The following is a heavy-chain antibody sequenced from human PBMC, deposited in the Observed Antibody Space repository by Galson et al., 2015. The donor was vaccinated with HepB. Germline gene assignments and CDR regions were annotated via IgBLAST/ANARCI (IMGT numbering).Heavy chain of an antibody. Sequence: SVKVSCKASGYTFTGYYMHWVRQAPGQGLEWMGRINPNSGGTNYAQKFQGRVTMTRDTSISTAYMELSRLRSDDTAVYYCARECWNDGVGPNDYWGQGTLVTVSS. J-gene: IGHJ4*02. D-gene: IGHD1-1*01. CDR2: INPNSGGT. CDR1: GYTFTGYY. CDR3: ARECWNDGVGPNDY. V-gene: IGHV1-2*06.